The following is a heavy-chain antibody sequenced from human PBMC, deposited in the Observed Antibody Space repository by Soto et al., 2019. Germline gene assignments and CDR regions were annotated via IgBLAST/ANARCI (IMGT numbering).Heavy chain of an antibody. Sequence: PSETLSLTCTVSGGSISSYYWSWIRQPPGKGLEWIGYIYYSGSTNYNPSLKSRVTISVDTSKNQFSLKLSSVTAADTAVYYCASSTYGSGSYYFLAYWGQGTLVTVSS. CDR3: ASSTYGSGSYYFLAY. D-gene: IGHD3-10*01. J-gene: IGHJ4*02. CDR2: IYYSGST. V-gene: IGHV4-59*08. CDR1: GGSISSYY.